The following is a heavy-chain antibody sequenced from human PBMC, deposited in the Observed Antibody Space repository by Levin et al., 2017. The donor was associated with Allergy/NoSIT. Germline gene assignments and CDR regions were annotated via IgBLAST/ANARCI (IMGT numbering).Heavy chain of an antibody. CDR3: ARGGPEYYYDSSGPSDAFDI. V-gene: IGHV1-18*01. Sequence: GESLKISCKASGYTFTSYGISWVRQAPGQGLEWMGWISAYNGNTNYAQKLQGRVTMTTDTSTSTAYMELRSLRSDDTAVYYCARGGPEYYYDSSGPSDAFDIWGQGTMVTVSS. J-gene: IGHJ3*02. CDR2: ISAYNGNT. D-gene: IGHD3-22*01. CDR1: GYTFTSYG.